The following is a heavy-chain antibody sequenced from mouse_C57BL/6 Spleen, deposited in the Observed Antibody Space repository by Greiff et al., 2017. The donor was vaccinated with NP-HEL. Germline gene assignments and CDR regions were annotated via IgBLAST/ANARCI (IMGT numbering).Heavy chain of an antibody. D-gene: IGHD4-1*02. CDR3: ARVPTWTRFDY. V-gene: IGHV5-16*01. CDR1: GFTFSDYY. CDR2: INHDGSST. Sequence: EVQVVESEGGLVQPGSSMKLSCTASGFTFSDYYMAWVRQVPEQGLEWVANINHDGSSTYYLDSLKSRFIISRDNAKNILYLQMSSLKSEDTSTYYCARVPTWTRFDYWGQGTTLTVSS. J-gene: IGHJ2*01.